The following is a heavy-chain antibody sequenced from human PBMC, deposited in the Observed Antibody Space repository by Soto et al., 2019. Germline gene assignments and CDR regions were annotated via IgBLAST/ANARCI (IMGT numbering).Heavy chain of an antibody. Sequence: ASVKVSCKASGYTFTSYGISWVRQAPGQGLEWMGWISAYNGNTNYAQKLQGRVTMTTDTSTSTAYMELRSLRSDDTAVYYCARDSKPYYYDSRAYGMDVWGQGTTVTSP. D-gene: IGHD3-22*01. J-gene: IGHJ6*02. CDR1: GYTFTSYG. V-gene: IGHV1-18*01. CDR2: ISAYNGNT. CDR3: ARDSKPYYYDSRAYGMDV.